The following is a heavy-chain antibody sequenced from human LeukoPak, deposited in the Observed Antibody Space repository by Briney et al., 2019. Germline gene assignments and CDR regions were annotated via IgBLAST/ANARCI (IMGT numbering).Heavy chain of an antibody. CDR3: ARALLGVGATSPWFDP. CDR1: GGSFSGYY. CDR2: IYHSGRT. D-gene: IGHD1-26*01. V-gene: IGHV4-34*01. Sequence: SETLSLTCAVYGGSFSGYYWGWLRQPPGKGLEWIGIIYHSGRTDYNPSLKSRVTISEDTSKNQFSLKLSSVTAADTAVYYCARALLGVGATSPWFDPWGQGTLVTVSS. J-gene: IGHJ5*02.